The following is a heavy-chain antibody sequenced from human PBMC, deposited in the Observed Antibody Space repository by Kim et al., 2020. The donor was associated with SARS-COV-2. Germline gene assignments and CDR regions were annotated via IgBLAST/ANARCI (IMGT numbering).Heavy chain of an antibody. V-gene: IGHV3-33*06. CDR1: GFTFSSYA. CDR3: AKGLNMLVLVILLVY. Sequence: GGSLRLSCAASGFTFSSYAMHWVRQAPGKGLEWVAVIWYDGSNKYYADSVRGRFTISRDNSKNTLYLQMTSLRAEDTAVYYCAKGLNMLVLVILLVYWG. D-gene: IGHD3-22*01. CDR2: IWYDGSNK. J-gene: IGHJ4*01.